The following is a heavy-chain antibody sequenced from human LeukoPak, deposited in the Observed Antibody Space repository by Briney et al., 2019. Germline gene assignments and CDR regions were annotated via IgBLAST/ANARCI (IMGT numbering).Heavy chain of an antibody. CDR2: IKQDGSEK. D-gene: IGHD3-22*01. Sequence: PGGSLRLSCAASGFTFSTFWMSWVRQAPGKGLEWVANIKQDGSEKYYVDSVKGRFTISRDNAKNSLYLQMNSLRAEDTAVYYCARDRLGYDSSGYDAFDIWGQGTMVTVSS. CDR3: ARDRLGYDSSGYDAFDI. CDR1: GFTFSTFW. J-gene: IGHJ3*02. V-gene: IGHV3-7*01.